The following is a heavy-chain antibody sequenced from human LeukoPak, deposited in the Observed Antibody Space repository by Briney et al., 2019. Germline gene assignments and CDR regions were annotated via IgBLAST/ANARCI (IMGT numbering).Heavy chain of an antibody. CDR2: VRNKASGYTT. CDR3: ARVSLGGTYFYFDS. J-gene: IGHJ4*02. Sequence: PGGSLRLSCAVSGFIFSDHYMDWVRQAPGKGLEWIGRVRNKASGYTTEYAASVKGRFIISRDASRNLLYLQMTSLKPEDTAVYFCARVSLGGTYFYFDSWGQGTLVTVSS. CDR1: GFIFSDHY. V-gene: IGHV3-72*01. D-gene: IGHD1-26*01.